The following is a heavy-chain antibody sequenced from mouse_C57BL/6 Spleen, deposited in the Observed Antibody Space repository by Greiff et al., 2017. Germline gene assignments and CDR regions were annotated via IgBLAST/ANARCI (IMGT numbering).Heavy chain of an antibody. Sequence: VKLKESGAELVKPGASVKLSCKASGYTFTTYSIEWVKQTPGKSLEWIGNFHPYTDDTKYNEKFKGKATLTVEKSSSTVYMELNRLTSYGAAVYYYERGRCCYAMDYWGQGTSVTVSS. CDR1: GYTFTTYS. J-gene: IGHJ4*01. CDR2: FHPYTDDT. CDR3: ERGRCCYAMDY. V-gene: IGHV1-47*01. D-gene: IGHD1-1*01.